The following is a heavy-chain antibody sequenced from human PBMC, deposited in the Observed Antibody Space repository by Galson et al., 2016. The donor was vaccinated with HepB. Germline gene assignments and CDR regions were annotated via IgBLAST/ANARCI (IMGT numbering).Heavy chain of an antibody. CDR3: VGYGGNSL. Sequence: SLRLSCAVSGFRVSAHHVGWFRQAPGKGLECVSVLYGGGGTYHTDSVKGRFSVSRDNSKNIVYLQMNSLRADDTAVYYCVGYGGNSLWGQGTLVTVSS. CDR2: LYGGGGT. D-gene: IGHD4-23*01. V-gene: IGHV3-53*01. J-gene: IGHJ4*02. CDR1: GFRVSAHH.